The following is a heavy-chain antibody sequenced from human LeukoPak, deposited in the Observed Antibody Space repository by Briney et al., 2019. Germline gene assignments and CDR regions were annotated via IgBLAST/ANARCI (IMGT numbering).Heavy chain of an antibody. CDR3: ARGHFGVVLDY. CDR2: ISGDCTET. Sequence: GGSLTLPCAASGFTFSSYSMIWVRQAPGKGLGWVSSISGDCTETRHADSLMGRFTISRDNAKKSLYLQMNSLRAEDTAVYYCARGHFGVVLDYWGQGTLVTVSS. D-gene: IGHD3-3*01. J-gene: IGHJ4*02. CDR1: GFTFSSYS. V-gene: IGHV3-21*01.